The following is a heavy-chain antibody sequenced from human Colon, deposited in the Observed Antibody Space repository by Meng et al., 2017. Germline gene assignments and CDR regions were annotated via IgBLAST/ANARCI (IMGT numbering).Heavy chain of an antibody. V-gene: IGHV4-61*02. Sequence: LHGPGPGLGNPSPTLPHPCTVLGYSMRSVSFAWGWVRQPAGKGLEWIGRVHNSGSTNYNPSLKSRVTISVDKSKNEVSLELTSVTAADTATYYCARAVYDSSGYFSYYFDYWGQGTLVTVSS. CDR2: VHNSGST. D-gene: IGHD3-22*01. CDR1: GYSMRSVSFA. CDR3: ARAVYDSSGYFSYYFDY. J-gene: IGHJ4*02.